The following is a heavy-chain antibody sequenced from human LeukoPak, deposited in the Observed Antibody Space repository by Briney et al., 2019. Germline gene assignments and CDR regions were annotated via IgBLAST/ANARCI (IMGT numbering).Heavy chain of an antibody. V-gene: IGHV3-48*01. CDR1: GFAFSSYN. J-gene: IGHJ6*02. CDR2: ISGNTRTI. Sequence: TGGSLRLSCAASGFAFSSYNMNWVRQAPGKGVEWISYISGNTRTIYYADSVEGRFTISRDNAKNSLYLQMASLRAEDTAVYYCARNPDYYYGLDVWGQGATVTVFS. CDR3: ARNPDYYYGLDV.